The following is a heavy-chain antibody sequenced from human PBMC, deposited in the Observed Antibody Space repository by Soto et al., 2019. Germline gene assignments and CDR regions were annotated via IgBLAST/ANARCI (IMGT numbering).Heavy chain of an antibody. CDR1: GFTFSDHY. Sequence: EEQLVESGGGLVQPGGSLTLSCVGSGFTFSDHYMEWVRQAPGKGLEWVVRSRNKAKSYTTDYAASVKGRFTISRDLSKNSLYLQMTNLKIEDTAVYYCSRLEGGWGQGTLVTVSS. J-gene: IGHJ4*02. D-gene: IGHD3-3*01. V-gene: IGHV3-72*01. CDR3: SRLEGG. CDR2: SRNKAKSYTT.